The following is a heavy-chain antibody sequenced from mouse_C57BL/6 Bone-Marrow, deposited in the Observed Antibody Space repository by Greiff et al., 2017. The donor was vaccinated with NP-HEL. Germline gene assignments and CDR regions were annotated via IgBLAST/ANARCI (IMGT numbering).Heavy chain of an antibody. CDR2: ISYSGST. CDR1: GYSITSGYD. V-gene: IGHV3-1*01. J-gene: IGHJ3*01. D-gene: IGHD2-3*01. Sequence: EVQGVESGPGMVKPSQSLSLTCTVTGYSITSGYDWHWIRHFPGNKLEWMGYISYSGSTNYNPSLKSRISITHDTSKNHFFLKLNSVTTEDTATYYCARRGYDGYGGFAYWGQGTLVTVSA. CDR3: ARRGYDGYGGFAY.